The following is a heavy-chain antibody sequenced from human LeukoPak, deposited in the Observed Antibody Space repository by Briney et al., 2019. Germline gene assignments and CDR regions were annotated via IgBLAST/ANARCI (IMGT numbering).Heavy chain of an antibody. CDR1: GYTLTELS. CDR3: ATRRNWNYGYYYYFMDV. J-gene: IGHJ6*03. Sequence: ASVNVSCKVSGYTLTELSMHWVRQAPGKGLEWMGGFYPEDGETIYTQKFQGRVTMTEDTSTDTAYMELSSLRSEDTAVYYCATRRNWNYGYYYYFMDVWGKGTTVTVSS. CDR2: FYPEDGET. D-gene: IGHD1-7*01. V-gene: IGHV1-24*01.